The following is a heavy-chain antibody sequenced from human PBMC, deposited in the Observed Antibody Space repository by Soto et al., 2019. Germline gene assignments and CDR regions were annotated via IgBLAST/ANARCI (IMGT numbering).Heavy chain of an antibody. Sequence: AETLSLTCAVYGGSISSSSYYWGWIRQPPGKGLEWIGSIYYSGSTYYNPSLKSRVTISVDTSKNQFSLKLSSVTAADTAVYYCARSSVDVLDYFDYWGQGTLVTVSS. J-gene: IGHJ4*02. V-gene: IGHV4-39*01. CDR1: GGSISSSSYY. D-gene: IGHD2-15*01. CDR2: IYYSGST. CDR3: ARSSVDVLDYFDY.